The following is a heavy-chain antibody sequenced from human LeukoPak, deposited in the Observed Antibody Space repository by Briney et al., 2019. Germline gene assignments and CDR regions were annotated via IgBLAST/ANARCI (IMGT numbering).Heavy chain of an antibody. CDR1: GFTFSNSG. Sequence: PGGSLTLSCAASGFTFSNSGMHWVRQAPGKGLEWVAFIRSDGSNKYYAAPVKRRFTISRDYYKHALHLQMNSRRAEDAAICYCVRGGRGWDFDFWGQGTLVTVSS. J-gene: IGHJ4*02. D-gene: IGHD6-19*01. V-gene: IGHV3-30*02. CDR3: VRGGRGWDFDF. CDR2: IRSDGSNK.